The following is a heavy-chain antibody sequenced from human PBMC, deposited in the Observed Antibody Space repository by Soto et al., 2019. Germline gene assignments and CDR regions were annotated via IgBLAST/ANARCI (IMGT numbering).Heavy chain of an antibody. D-gene: IGHD6-19*01. CDR2: ISYDGSNK. V-gene: IGHV3-30*18. CDR3: AKESGIAVAGGMDV. J-gene: IGHJ6*02. Sequence: QVQLVESGGGVVQPGRSLRLSCAASGFTFSSYGMHWVRQAPGKGLEWVAVISYDGSNKYYADSVKGRFTISRDNSKNTLYLQMNSLRAVDTAVYYCAKESGIAVAGGMDVWGQGTTVTVSS. CDR1: GFTFSSYG.